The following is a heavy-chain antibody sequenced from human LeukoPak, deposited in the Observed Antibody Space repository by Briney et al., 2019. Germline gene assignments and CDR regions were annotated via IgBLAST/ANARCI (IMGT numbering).Heavy chain of an antibody. CDR2: IYYSGST. CDR3: ARDRDEGFDL. Sequence: SETLSLTCTVSGGSISSYYWSWIRQPPGKGLEWIGYIYYSGSTYYNPSLRSRVTISVDTSKNQFSLKLSSVTAADTAVYYCARDRDEGFDLWGRGTLVTVSS. V-gene: IGHV4-59*01. CDR1: GGSISSYY. J-gene: IGHJ2*01.